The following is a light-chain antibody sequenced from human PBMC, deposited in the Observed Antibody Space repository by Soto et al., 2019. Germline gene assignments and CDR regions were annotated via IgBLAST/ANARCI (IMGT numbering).Light chain of an antibody. Sequence: EIVLTQSPGTLSLSPGEGATLSCRASQSVRSNSLAWCQQKPGQAPRLLIYGASSRAPGMSDRFSGSASGTDFSLTISRLEPEDFAVYYCQQYAESPLTFGGGTKVDIK. CDR1: QSVRSNS. J-gene: IGKJ4*01. V-gene: IGKV3-20*01. CDR2: GAS. CDR3: QQYAESPLT.